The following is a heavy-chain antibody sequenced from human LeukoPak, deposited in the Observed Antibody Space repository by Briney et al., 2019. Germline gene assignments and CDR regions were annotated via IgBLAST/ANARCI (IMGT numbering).Heavy chain of an antibody. Sequence: SETLSLTCAVSGGSISSGSYYWSWIRQPAGKGLEWIGRIYTSGSTNYNPSLKSRVTISVDTSKNQFSLKLSSVTAADTAVYYCARERTLCSSSLFDYWGQGTLVTVSS. CDR3: ARERTLCSSSLFDY. V-gene: IGHV4-61*02. J-gene: IGHJ4*02. D-gene: IGHD6-13*01. CDR2: IYTSGST. CDR1: GGSISSGSYY.